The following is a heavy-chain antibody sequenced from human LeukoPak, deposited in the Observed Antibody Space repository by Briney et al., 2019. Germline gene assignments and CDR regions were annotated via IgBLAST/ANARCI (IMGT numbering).Heavy chain of an antibody. CDR2: IKQDGSEK. Sequence: GGSLRLSCAASEFTFRRYWMSWVRQAPGQGLEWVANIKQDGSEKYYVDSVKGRFTISRDNAKNSLYLQMNSLRVEDTAVYHCARDVYSSSSLDYWGQGILVTVSS. D-gene: IGHD6-6*01. CDR3: ARDVYSSSSLDY. CDR1: EFTFRRYW. V-gene: IGHV3-7*05. J-gene: IGHJ4*02.